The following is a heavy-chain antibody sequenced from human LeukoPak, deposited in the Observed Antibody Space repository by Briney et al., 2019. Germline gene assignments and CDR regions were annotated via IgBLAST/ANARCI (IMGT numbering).Heavy chain of an antibody. D-gene: IGHD3-10*01. Sequence: SQTLSLTCTVSGGSITSGGYFWSWIRQHLGKGLEWIGYISYSGNTYYNPSLKSRLTISVDTSKNQFSLKLSSVTAADTAVYYCARSFGESYFDYWGQGILVTVSS. CDR2: ISYSGNT. J-gene: IGHJ4*02. V-gene: IGHV4-31*03. CDR1: GGSITSGGYF. CDR3: ARSFGESYFDY.